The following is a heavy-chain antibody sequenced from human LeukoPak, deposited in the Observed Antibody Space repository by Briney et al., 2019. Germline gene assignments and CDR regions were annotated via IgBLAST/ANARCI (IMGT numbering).Heavy chain of an antibody. V-gene: IGHV3-23*01. CDR2: ISGSGSGGST. J-gene: IGHJ4*02. D-gene: IGHD5-24*01. CDR3: AKSGYNRFDY. CDR1: GFTFSSSA. Sequence: PGGSLRLSCAASGFTFSSSAMSWVRQAPGKGLEWVSNISGSGSGGSTYYADSVKGRFTISRDNSKNTLYLQINSLRAEDTAVYYCAKSGYNRFDYWGQGTLVSVSS.